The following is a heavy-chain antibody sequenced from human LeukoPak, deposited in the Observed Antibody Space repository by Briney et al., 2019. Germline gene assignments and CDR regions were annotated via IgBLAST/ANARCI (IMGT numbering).Heavy chain of an antibody. D-gene: IGHD3-10*01. Sequence: SETLSLTCTVSGGSISSYYWSWIRQPPGKGLEWIGRIYVDGTTNYNPSLKSRVTMSLDTSKNQFSLILTSVTAADTAIYYCARDFGGNSAWFDPWGQGTLVTVSS. CDR1: GGSISSYY. CDR3: ARDFGGNSAWFDP. J-gene: IGHJ5*02. CDR2: IYVDGTT. V-gene: IGHV4-4*07.